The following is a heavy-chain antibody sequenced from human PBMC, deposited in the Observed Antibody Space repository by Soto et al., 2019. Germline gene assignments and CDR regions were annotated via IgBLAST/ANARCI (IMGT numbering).Heavy chain of an antibody. J-gene: IGHJ6*02. Sequence: SVKVSCKASGGTFSSYTISWVRQAPGQGLEWMGRIIPILGIANYAQKFQGRVTITADKSTSTAYMELSSLRSEDTAVYYCARRSRYYYYGMDVWGQGTTVTVSS. CDR3: ARRSRYYYYGMDV. CDR2: IIPILGIA. V-gene: IGHV1-69*02. CDR1: GGTFSSYT.